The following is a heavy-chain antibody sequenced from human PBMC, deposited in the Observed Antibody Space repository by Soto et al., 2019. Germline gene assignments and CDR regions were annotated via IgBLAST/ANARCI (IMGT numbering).Heavy chain of an antibody. J-gene: IGHJ4*02. CDR3: ALGWFGLAEY. CDR1: GYTYTSYA. D-gene: IGHD3-10*01. Sequence: QVQLVQSGAEVKKPGASVKVSCKASGYTYTSYAITWVRQAPGQGLERMGGISAYNGTTNYVHRILGRVTMTTGTSTSTAYMELGRLSSDDTVVYWCALGWFGLAEYWCQGTLVTVSS. CDR2: ISAYNGTT. V-gene: IGHV1-18*01.